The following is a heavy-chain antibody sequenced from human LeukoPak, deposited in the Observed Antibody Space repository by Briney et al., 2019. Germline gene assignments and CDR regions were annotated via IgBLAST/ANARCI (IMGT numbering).Heavy chain of an antibody. CDR3: ASTVVTPDAFDI. CDR2: IWYDGSNK. V-gene: IGHV3-33*01. J-gene: IGHJ3*02. CDR1: GFTFSGYG. D-gene: IGHD4-23*01. Sequence: GGSLRLSCAASGFTFSGYGMHWVRQAPGKGLEWVAVIWYDGSNKYYADSVKGRFTISRDNSKNTLYLQMNSLRAEDTAVYYCASTVVTPDAFDIWGQGTMVTVSS.